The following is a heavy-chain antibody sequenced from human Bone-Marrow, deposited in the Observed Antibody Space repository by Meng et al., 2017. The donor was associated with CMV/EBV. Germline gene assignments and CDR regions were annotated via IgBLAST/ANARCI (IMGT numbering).Heavy chain of an antibody. J-gene: IGHJ4*02. V-gene: IGHV4-34*01. Sequence: SETLSLTCAVYGGSFSGYYWSWIRQPPGKGLEWIGEINHSGSTNYNPSLKSRVTISVDTSKNQFSLKLSSVTAADTAVYYCARGVYDFWSGYYLENDYWGQGTLVTVSS. D-gene: IGHD3-3*01. CDR3: ARGVYDFWSGYYLENDY. CDR1: GGSFSGYY. CDR2: INHSGST.